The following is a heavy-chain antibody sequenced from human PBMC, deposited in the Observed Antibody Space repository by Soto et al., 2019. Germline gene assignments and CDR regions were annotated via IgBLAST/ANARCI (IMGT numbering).Heavy chain of an antibody. CDR1: GFTFSSYA. CDR2: ISYDGSNK. Sequence: PGGSLRLSCAASGFTFSSYAMHWVRQAPGKGLEWVAVISYDGSNKYYADSVKGRFTISRDNSKNTLYLQMNSLRAEDTAVYYCARDRKNVLLWFGESLTHPYWFAPRGQGTLVAVS. J-gene: IGHJ5*02. D-gene: IGHD3-10*01. CDR3: ARDRKNVLLWFGESLTHPYWFAP. V-gene: IGHV3-30-3*01.